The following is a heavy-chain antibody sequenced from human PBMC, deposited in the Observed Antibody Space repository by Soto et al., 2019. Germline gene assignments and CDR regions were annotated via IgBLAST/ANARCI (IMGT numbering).Heavy chain of an antibody. J-gene: IGHJ5*02. CDR3: AREGHEGWFDP. CDR2: IWSDGSNR. V-gene: IGHV3-33*01. CDR1: GFTFTTYG. Sequence: QVQLVESGGGVVQPGRSLRLSCAASGFTFTTYGFHWVRQAPGKGLEWVALIWSDGSNRYYADSVKGRFTISRDNFKNTLYLQINSLRAEDTAVYYCAREGHEGWFDPWGQGTLVTVSS.